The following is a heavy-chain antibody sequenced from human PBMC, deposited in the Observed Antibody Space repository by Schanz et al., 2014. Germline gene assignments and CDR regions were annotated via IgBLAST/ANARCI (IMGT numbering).Heavy chain of an antibody. D-gene: IGHD3-16*02. V-gene: IGHV3-23*04. CDR2: ISGSGVIT. CDR3: AKYRYSVFDFDY. Sequence: EVQLVESGGGLVQPGGSLRLSCAASGFTFTTNAMSWVRQPPGKGLEWVSGISGSGVITYYEDSVKGRFTISRDNSKNTLYLQMNSLRAEDTAIYYCAKYRYSVFDFDYWGQGTLVTVSS. J-gene: IGHJ4*02. CDR1: GFTFTTNA.